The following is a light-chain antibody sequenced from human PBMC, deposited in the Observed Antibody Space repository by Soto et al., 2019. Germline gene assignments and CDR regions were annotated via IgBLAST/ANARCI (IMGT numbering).Light chain of an antibody. V-gene: IGKV3-15*01. CDR1: QSISIR. CDR2: NTS. J-gene: IGKJ1*01. CDR3: QQYDGWPRT. Sequence: EIVMTQSPVTLSVFPGERATLSCRASQSISIRLAWYRQRPGQAPRLLIYNTSTRATGVPARFSGSGSETDFTLTISSLQSEDFALYFCQQYDGWPRTFGQGTKVEI.